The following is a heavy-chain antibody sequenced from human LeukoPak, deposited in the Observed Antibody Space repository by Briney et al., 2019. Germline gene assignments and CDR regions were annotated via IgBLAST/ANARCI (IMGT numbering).Heavy chain of an antibody. Sequence: PGGSLRLSCAASGFTFSSYWMSWVREAPGKGLEWVANIKQDGSEKYYVDSVKGRFTISRDNAKNSLYLQMNSLRVDDTAFYYCARDKSFDYWGQGTLVTVSS. CDR1: GFTFSSYW. V-gene: IGHV3-7*03. CDR2: IKQDGSEK. J-gene: IGHJ4*02. CDR3: ARDKSFDY.